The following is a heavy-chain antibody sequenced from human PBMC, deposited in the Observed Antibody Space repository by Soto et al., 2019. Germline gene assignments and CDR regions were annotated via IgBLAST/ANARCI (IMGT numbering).Heavy chain of an antibody. CDR3: ARDLDVATIPNDAFDI. CDR1: GGTFSSYA. J-gene: IGHJ3*02. V-gene: IGHV1-69*13. Sequence: SVKVSCKASGGTFSSYAISWVRQAPGQGLEWMGGIIPIFGTANYAQKFQGRVTITADESTSTAYMELSSLRSEDTAVYYCARDLDVATIPNDAFDIWGQGTMVTVSS. D-gene: IGHD5-12*01. CDR2: IIPIFGTA.